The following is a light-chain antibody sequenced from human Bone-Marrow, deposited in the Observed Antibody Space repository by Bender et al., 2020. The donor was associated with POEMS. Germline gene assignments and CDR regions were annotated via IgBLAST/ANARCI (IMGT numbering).Light chain of an antibody. CDR1: ALPKKY. V-gene: IGLV3-10*01. Sequence: SYELTQPSSVSVSPGQTARITCSGDALPKKYAYWYQQKSGQAPVLVIYEDTKRTSGIPERFSGSTSGTTATLTISGVQADDEGDYYCQSADRTGSPLVFGGGTKLTVL. CDR2: EDT. J-gene: IGLJ3*02. CDR3: QSADRTGSPLV.